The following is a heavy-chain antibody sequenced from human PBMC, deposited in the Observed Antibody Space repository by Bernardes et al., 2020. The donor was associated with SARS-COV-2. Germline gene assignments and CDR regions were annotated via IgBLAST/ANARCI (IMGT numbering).Heavy chain of an antibody. J-gene: IGHJ4*02. D-gene: IGHD3-3*01. Sequence: GGSLRLSCAASGFTVSSNYMSWVRQAPGKGLEWVSVIYSGGSTYYADSVKGRFTISRDNSKNTLYLQMNSLRAEDTAVYYCARDNSEDYDFWSGYGYFDYWGQGTLVNVSS. V-gene: IGHV3-53*01. CDR3: ARDNSEDYDFWSGYGYFDY. CDR2: IYSGGST. CDR1: GFTVSSNY.